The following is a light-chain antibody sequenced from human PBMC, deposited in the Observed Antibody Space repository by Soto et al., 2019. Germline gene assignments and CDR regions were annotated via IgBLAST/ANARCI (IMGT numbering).Light chain of an antibody. CDR2: GAS. CDR3: QRYGASPPLT. J-gene: IGKJ4*01. V-gene: IGKV3-20*01. Sequence: EILLTQSPGTLYLSPGDRATLSCRASQSVTSNYLAWYQQKPGQAPRLLIYGASNRATGIPDRFSGSGSATDFTLTITRLEPEDFAVYYCQRYGASPPLTFGGGTKVEIK. CDR1: QSVTSNY.